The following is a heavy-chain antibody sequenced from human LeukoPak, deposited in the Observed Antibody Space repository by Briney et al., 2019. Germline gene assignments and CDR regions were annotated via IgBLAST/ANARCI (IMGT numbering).Heavy chain of an antibody. Sequence: GGALRLSCLASRFILRRAAMTGVRHAPGKGLEWVSGISGSDGGTYYADSVKGRFTISRDNSKNTLYLQMNSLRVEDTAIYYCARDRGSGAFDNWGQGTLVTVSS. CDR1: RFILRRAA. CDR3: ARDRGSGAFDN. J-gene: IGHJ4*02. V-gene: IGHV3-23*01. D-gene: IGHD2-8*02. CDR2: ISGSDGGT.